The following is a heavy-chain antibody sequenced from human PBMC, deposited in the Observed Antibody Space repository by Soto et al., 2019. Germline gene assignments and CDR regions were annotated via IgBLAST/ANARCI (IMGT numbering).Heavy chain of an antibody. Sequence: ASVKVSCKASGYTFTSYAMHWVRQAPGQRLEWMGWINAGNGNTKYSQKFQGRVTITRDTSASTAYMELSSLRSGDTAVYYCARVRGVGARPGCMDVWGKGTTVTVSS. CDR3: ARVRGVGARPGCMDV. CDR1: GYTFTSYA. V-gene: IGHV1-3*01. D-gene: IGHD3-10*01. J-gene: IGHJ6*03. CDR2: INAGNGNT.